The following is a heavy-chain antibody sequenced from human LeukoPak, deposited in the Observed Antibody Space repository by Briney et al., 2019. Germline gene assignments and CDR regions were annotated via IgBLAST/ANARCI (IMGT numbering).Heavy chain of an antibody. CDR3: AREGVEQWLVGRLDV. D-gene: IGHD6-19*01. CDR1: GGTFSSYA. Sequence: SVKVSCKASGGTFSSYAISWVRQAPGQGLEWMGGIIPTFGTANYAQKFQGRVTITADESTSTAYMELSSLRSEDTAVYYCAREGVEQWLVGRLDVWGKGTTVTVSS. CDR2: IIPTFGTA. V-gene: IGHV1-69*01. J-gene: IGHJ6*04.